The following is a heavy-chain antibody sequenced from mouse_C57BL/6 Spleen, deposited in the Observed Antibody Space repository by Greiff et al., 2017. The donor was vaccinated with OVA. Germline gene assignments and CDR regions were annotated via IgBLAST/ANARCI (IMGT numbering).Heavy chain of an antibody. Sequence: QVQLQQSGAELARPGASVKMSCKASGYTFTSYTMHWVKQRPGQGLEWIGYINPSSGYPKYNQKFKDKATLTADKSSSTAYMQLSSLTSEDSAVYYCARISNSYAMDYWGQGTSVTVSS. J-gene: IGHJ4*01. D-gene: IGHD2-5*01. CDR2: INPSSGYP. V-gene: IGHV1-4*01. CDR3: ARISNSYAMDY. CDR1: GYTFTSYT.